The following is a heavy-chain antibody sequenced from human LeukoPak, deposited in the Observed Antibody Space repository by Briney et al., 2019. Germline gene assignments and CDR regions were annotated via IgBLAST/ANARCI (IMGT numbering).Heavy chain of an antibody. V-gene: IGHV4-59*08. Sequence: SSETLSLTCTVSGGSISSYYWSWIRQPPGKGLEWIGYIYYSGSTNYNPSLKSRVTISVDTSKNQFSLKLSSVTAADTAVYYCARQSGNGYSGYDFQAFDIWAKGQWSPSLQ. CDR3: ARQSGNGYSGYDFQAFDI. J-gene: IGHJ3*02. D-gene: IGHD5-12*01. CDR1: GGSISSYY. CDR2: IYYSGST.